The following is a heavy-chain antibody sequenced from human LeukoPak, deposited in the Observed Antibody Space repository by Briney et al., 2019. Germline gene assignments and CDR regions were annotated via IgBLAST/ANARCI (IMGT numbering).Heavy chain of an antibody. Sequence: QPGGSLRLSCAASGFTFSSYAMSWVRQAPGKGLKWVSTINDNGDGTYYADSVKGRFTISRDNSYNTVSLQMNSLRDKDTGVYYCAKGLRTGVGPYMGYHYYMDVWGKGATVTVSS. V-gene: IGHV3-23*01. D-gene: IGHD3-16*01. J-gene: IGHJ6*03. CDR2: INDNGDGT. CDR3: AKGLRTGVGPYMGYHYYMDV. CDR1: GFTFSSYA.